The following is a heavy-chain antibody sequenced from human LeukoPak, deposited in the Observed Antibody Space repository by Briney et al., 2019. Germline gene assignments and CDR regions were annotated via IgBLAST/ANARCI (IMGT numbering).Heavy chain of an antibody. D-gene: IGHD4-17*01. J-gene: IGHJ4*02. CDR2: IDPRDSYT. Sequence: GESLKISCKGSGYSFTSYWVAWVRQMPGKGLEWMGRIDPRDSYTKYSPSFEGHVTISVDKSISSAFLQWNSLKASDSAMYYCATGASKVTTGFANYWGQGTQVAVSS. CDR3: ATGASKVTTGFANY. CDR1: GYSFTSYW. V-gene: IGHV5-10-1*01.